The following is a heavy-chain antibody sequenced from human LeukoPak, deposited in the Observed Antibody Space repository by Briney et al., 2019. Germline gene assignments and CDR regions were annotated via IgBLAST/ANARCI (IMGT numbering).Heavy chain of an antibody. J-gene: IGHJ6*04. D-gene: IGHD3-9*01. CDR1: GFTFSSYW. Sequence: GGSLRLSCAASGFTFSSYWMHWVRQAPGKGLVWVSRINSDGSSTSYAGSVKGRFTISRDNAKNTLYLQMNSLGAEDTAVYYCARGELRYFDWLLPKYYHGMDVWGKGTTVTVSS. CDR3: ARGELRYFDWLLPKYYHGMDV. CDR2: INSDGSST. V-gene: IGHV3-74*01.